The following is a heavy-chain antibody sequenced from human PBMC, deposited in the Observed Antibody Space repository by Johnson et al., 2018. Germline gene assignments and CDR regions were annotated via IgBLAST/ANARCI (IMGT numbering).Heavy chain of an antibody. V-gene: IGHV3-30*18. Sequence: QVQLVESGGGVVQPGRSLRLSCAASGFTFSSYGMHWVRQAPGKGLERVPVISYDGSNKYFADSVQGRFTISRDNSKNTLYLQMNSLRAEDTAVYYCAKESGGGRDAFDIWGQGTMVTVSS. CDR2: ISYDGSNK. J-gene: IGHJ3*02. CDR3: AKESGGGRDAFDI. CDR1: GFTFSSYG. D-gene: IGHD1-26*01.